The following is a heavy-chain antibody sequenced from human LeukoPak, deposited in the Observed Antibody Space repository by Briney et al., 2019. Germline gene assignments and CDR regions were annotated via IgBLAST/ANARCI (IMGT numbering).Heavy chain of an antibody. CDR2: ISSSSSYI. V-gene: IGHV3-21*01. CDR1: GFTFSSYS. CDR3: ARPISGYSYGIDP. D-gene: IGHD5-18*01. Sequence: GGSLRLSCAASGFTFSSYSMNWVRQAAGKGLEWVSSISSSSSYIYYADSVKGRFTISRDNAKNSLYLQMNSLRAEDTAVYYCARPISGYSYGIDPWGQGTLVTVSS. J-gene: IGHJ5*02.